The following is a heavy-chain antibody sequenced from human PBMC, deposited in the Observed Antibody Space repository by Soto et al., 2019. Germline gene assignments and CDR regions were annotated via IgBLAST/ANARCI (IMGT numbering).Heavy chain of an antibody. Sequence: QVQLVQSGAEVKKPGPSVQVSCKDSGGNFSSYAISWVRQVPGQGLEWMGGIIPIFGTANYAQKLQGRVTITADESTSTAYSDPCGVRSEDTAGYDCSRGKSSSCNPGGCDPLGQGTLVIVSS. V-gene: IGHV1-69*12. CDR1: GGNFSSYA. CDR3: SRGKSSSCNPGGCDP. CDR2: IIPIFGTA. D-gene: IGHD6-13*01. J-gene: IGHJ5*02.